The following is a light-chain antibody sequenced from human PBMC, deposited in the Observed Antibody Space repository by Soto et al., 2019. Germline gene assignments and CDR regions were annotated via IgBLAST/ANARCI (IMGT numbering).Light chain of an antibody. V-gene: IGLV8-61*01. Sequence: QTVVTQEPSFSVSPGGTVTLTCALSSGSVSSSYYPTWYQQTPGQPPRTLIYNTNTRSSGVPDRFSGSIFGNTAALTITGAQTDDESDYYCVLYMGSDVIFGGGTKVTVL. CDR2: NTN. CDR3: VLYMGSDVI. J-gene: IGLJ2*01. CDR1: SGSVSSSYY.